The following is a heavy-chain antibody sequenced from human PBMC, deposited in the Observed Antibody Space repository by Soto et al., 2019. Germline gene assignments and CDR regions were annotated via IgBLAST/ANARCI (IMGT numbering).Heavy chain of an antibody. CDR3: ARHGNTVTTGYYYGMDV. V-gene: IGHV4-39*01. J-gene: IGHJ6*02. D-gene: IGHD4-17*01. Sequence: ETLSLTCTVSGASISSSNYYWGWIRQPPGRGLEWIGTMYYSGRTYYNPSLKSRVTTSVDTSKNQFSLKLSAVTATDTAVYYCARHGNTVTTGYYYGMDVWGQGTTVTVYS. CDR1: GASISSSNYY. CDR2: MYYSGRT.